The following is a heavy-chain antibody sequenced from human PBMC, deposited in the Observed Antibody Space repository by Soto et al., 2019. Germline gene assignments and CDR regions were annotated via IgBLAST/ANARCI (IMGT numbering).Heavy chain of an antibody. CDR3: AKNGQPPYYYYGMDV. J-gene: IGHJ6*02. CDR2: ISGYNGDT. CDR1: GYTFTRYG. D-gene: IGHD2-8*01. Sequence: QGQLVQSGGEVKKPGASVKVSCKASGYTFTRYGISWVRQAPGQGLEWMGWISGYNGDTKYAQKFQGRVTMTVDTSTTTAYMELRRLTSDDRAVYYCAKNGQPPYYYYGMDVWGQGTTVTVSS. V-gene: IGHV1-18*01.